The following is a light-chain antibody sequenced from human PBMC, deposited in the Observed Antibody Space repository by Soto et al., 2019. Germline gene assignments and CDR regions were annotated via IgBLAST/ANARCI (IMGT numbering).Light chain of an antibody. CDR1: QNINNY. CDR2: AAS. Sequence: DIQMTQSPSSLSASVGDRVTITCRASQNINNYLNWYQQRPGKAPKLLIYAASTLQSGVPSRFSGSGSGTDVTLAISSLQPEDFATYYCQQSYIKPWGTCGQGTRVESK. J-gene: IGKJ1*01. CDR3: QQSYIKPWGT. V-gene: IGKV1-39*01.